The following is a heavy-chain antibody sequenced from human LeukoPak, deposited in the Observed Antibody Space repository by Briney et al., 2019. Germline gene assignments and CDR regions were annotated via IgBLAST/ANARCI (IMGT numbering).Heavy chain of an antibody. CDR1: GFTFNNYA. D-gene: IGHD5-24*01. J-gene: IGHJ4*02. CDR2: IVGSGGST. CDR3: AKDWRSRDGYVDY. V-gene: IGHV3-23*01. Sequence: PGGSLRLSCAASGFTFNNYAMSWVRQAPGKGLEWVSAIVGSGGSTYYTDSVKGRFTISRDNSKNTLFLQMNSLSAEDTAVYYCAKDWRSRDGYVDYWGQGTLVTVSS.